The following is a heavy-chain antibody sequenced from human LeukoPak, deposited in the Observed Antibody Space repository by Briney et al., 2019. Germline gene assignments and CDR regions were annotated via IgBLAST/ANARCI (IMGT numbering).Heavy chain of an antibody. J-gene: IGHJ6*04. V-gene: IGHV1-18*04. CDR3: ARGSPRALRYFDWHKNYYYYGMDV. CDR1: GYTFTSYV. CDR2: ISAYNGNT. Sequence: GASVKVSCKASGYTFTSYVISWVRQAPGQGLEWMGWISAYNGNTNYAHKLQGRVTMTTDTSTSTAYMELRSLRSDDTVVYFCARGSPRALRYFDWHKNYYYYGMDVWGKGTTVTVSP. D-gene: IGHD3-9*01.